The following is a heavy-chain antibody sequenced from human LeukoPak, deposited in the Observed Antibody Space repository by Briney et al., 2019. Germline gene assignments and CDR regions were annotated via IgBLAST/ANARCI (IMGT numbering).Heavy chain of an antibody. J-gene: IGHJ4*02. CDR3: ARSMVATYYFDY. Sequence: SETLSLTCTVSGSSISSYYWTWIRQPPGKGLDWIGNINYSGSTNYNPSLKSRVTISLDTSKNQFSLRLSSVTSADTAVYYCARSMVATYYFDYWGQGTLVTVSS. V-gene: IGHV4-59*01. D-gene: IGHD5-12*01. CDR2: INYSGST. CDR1: GSSISSYY.